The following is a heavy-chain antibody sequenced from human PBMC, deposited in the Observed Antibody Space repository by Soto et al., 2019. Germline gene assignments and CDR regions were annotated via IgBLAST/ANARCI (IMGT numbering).Heavy chain of an antibody. CDR3: ATGTVDYYTWCFDY. CDR2: IYGGGGT. V-gene: IGHV3-66*01. J-gene: IGHJ4*02. Sequence: EVQLVESGGGLVQPGGSLRLSCAASGFTVGSKYMSWVRQAPGKGLEWVSLIYGGGGTVSADSVKGRFTISRDNSKNTLYLQMNSLRAEDTAVYYCATGTVDYYTWCFDYWGQGTLVTVSS. CDR1: GFTVGSKY. D-gene: IGHD3-3*01.